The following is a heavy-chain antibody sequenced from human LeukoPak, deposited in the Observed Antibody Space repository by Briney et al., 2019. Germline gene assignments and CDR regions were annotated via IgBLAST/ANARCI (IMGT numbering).Heavy chain of an antibody. V-gene: IGHV4-59*02. Sequence: SETLSLTCSVSGGGPISVSNYYWNWIRQPPGKGLEWIGYVYYSGATSYNPSLKSRVTISVDMSKSQFSLKLKSVTAADTAVYYCARGIYYGSGDFWGQGTLVTVAS. CDR2: VYYSGAT. CDR3: ARGIYYGSGDF. J-gene: IGHJ4*02. CDR1: GGGPISVSNYY. D-gene: IGHD3-10*01.